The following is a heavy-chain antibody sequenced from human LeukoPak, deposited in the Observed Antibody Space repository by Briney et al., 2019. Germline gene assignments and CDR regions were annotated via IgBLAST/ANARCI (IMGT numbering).Heavy chain of an antibody. CDR2: IIPIFGTA. V-gene: IGHV1-69*13. J-gene: IGHJ4*02. CDR3: ARIFLGIAAAGYYFDY. CDR1: GGTFSSYA. Sequence: GASVKVSCKASGGTFSSYAISWVRQAPGQGLEWMGGIIPIFGTANYAQKFQGRVTITADESTSTAYMELSSLRSEDTAVYYCARIFLGIAAAGYYFDYWGQGTLVTVSS. D-gene: IGHD6-13*01.